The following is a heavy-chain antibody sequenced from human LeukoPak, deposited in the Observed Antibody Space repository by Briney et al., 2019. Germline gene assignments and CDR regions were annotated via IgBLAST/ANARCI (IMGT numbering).Heavy chain of an antibody. J-gene: IGHJ3*02. V-gene: IGHV3-48*01. D-gene: IGHD1-26*01. CDR1: GFTFSSYS. CDR3: ARGVVGANVRGAFDI. CDR2: ISSSSSTI. Sequence: GGSLRLSCAASGFTFSSYSMNWVRQAPGKGLEWVSYISSSSSTIYYADSVKGRFTISRDNAKNSLYLQMNSLRAEDTAVYYCARGVVGANVRGAFDIWGQGTMVTVSS.